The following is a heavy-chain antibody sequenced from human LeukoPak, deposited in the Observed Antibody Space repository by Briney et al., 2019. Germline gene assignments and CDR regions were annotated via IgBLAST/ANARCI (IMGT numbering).Heavy chain of an antibody. V-gene: IGHV5-51*01. CDR1: GYSFSNYW. D-gene: IGHD2-8*02. J-gene: IGHJ4*02. CDR2: ISPGDSDI. CDR3: ARLTYCTGGACYGFDY. Sequence: GESLKISCQASGYSFSNYWIGWVRQMPGKGLEWMGIISPGDSDIRYSPSFQGQVTISADKSITTAYLQWSSLRASDTAIYFCARLTYCTGGACYGFDYWGQGTLVTVSS.